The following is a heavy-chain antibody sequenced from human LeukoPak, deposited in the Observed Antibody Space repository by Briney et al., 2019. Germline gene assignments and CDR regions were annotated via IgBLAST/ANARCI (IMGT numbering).Heavy chain of an antibody. CDR3: AKDHYGGFDY. CDR2: IRGSGNTI. D-gene: IGHD4-17*01. V-gene: IGHV3-48*03. J-gene: IGHJ4*02. Sequence: PGGSLRLSCAASGFTFSSYEMNWVRQAPGKGLEWVSYIRGSGNTIYYADSVKGRFTISRDNSKNTLYLQMNSLRAEDTAVYYCAKDHYGGFDYWGQGTLVTVSS. CDR1: GFTFSSYE.